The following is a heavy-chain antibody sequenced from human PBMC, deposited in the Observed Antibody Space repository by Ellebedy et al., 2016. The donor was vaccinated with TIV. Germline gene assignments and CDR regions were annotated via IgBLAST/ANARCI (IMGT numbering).Heavy chain of an antibody. CDR2: IFYSGSS. CDR1: GGSMNTSTYY. J-gene: IGHJ5*02. CDR3: ARHTSGFGELFELDP. Sequence: SETLSLTCTVSGGSMNTSTYYWAWVRQPPGKGLEWIGSIFYSGSSYSNPSLKSRLTMTIDTSKSRFSLSLNSVTDADTAVYYCARHTSGFGELFELDPWGRGTLVTVSS. D-gene: IGHD3-10*01. V-gene: IGHV4-39*01.